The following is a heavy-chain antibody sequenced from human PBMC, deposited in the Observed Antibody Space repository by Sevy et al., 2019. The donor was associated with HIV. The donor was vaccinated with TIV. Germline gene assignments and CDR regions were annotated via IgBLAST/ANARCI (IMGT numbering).Heavy chain of an antibody. J-gene: IGHJ4*02. CDR1: GYTLSEVS. CDR3: VIGDTPRLTGSGTRLKDQSLNYFHF. CDR2: FVPEDGEI. Sequence: ASVKVSCKVPGYTLSEVSMHWVRQAPGKGLEWMGGFVPEDGEIVYAQNFQGRVTVAEDTLTDTAYLEVTNLRSEYTATYFCVIGDTPRLTGSGTRLKDQSLNYFHFWGQGTLVTVSS. D-gene: IGHD2-2*01. V-gene: IGHV1-24*01.